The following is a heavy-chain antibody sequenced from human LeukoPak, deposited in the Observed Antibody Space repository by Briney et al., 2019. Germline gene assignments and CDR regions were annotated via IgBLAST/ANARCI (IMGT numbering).Heavy chain of an antibody. Sequence: GRSLRLSCAASGFTFSSYGMHWVRQAPGKGLEWVAVISYDGSNKYYADSVKGRFTISRDNSKNTLYLQMNSLRAEDTAVYYCAKDGAHYYGSGSSSGMDVWGQGTTVTVSS. CDR3: AKDGAHYYGSGSSSGMDV. D-gene: IGHD3-10*01. V-gene: IGHV3-30*18. CDR2: ISYDGSNK. J-gene: IGHJ6*02. CDR1: GFTFSSYG.